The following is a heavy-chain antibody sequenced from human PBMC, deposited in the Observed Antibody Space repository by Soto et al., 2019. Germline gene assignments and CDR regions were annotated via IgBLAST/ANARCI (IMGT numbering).Heavy chain of an antibody. Sequence: PGESLKISCKGSGYTFTNYWIGWVRQMPGKGLEWMGIIYPGDSDTKYNPSFQGQVTISADKSITTTYLQWSSLKASDTAIYYCAASIFYYGMDVWGQGTAVTVSS. CDR2: IYPGDSDT. CDR3: AASIFYYGMDV. J-gene: IGHJ6*02. CDR1: GYTFTNYW. V-gene: IGHV5-51*01.